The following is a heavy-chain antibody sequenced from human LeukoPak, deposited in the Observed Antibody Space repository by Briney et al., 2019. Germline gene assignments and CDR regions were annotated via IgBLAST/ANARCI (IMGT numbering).Heavy chain of an antibody. CDR2: IYYSGST. CDR3: ARDPGSNWFDP. CDR1: GGSITSGAYY. D-gene: IGHD3-10*01. J-gene: IGHJ5*02. V-gene: IGHV4-31*03. Sequence: SETLSLTCTVSGGSITSGAYYWSWIRQHPGKGLEWIGYIYYSGSTYYNPFLKSRVTISVDTSKNQFSLRLSSVTAADTAVYYCARDPGSNWFDPWGQGTLVTVSS.